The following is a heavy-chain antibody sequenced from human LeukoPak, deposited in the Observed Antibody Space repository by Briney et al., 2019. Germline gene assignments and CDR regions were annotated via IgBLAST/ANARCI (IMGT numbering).Heavy chain of an antibody. CDR3: ARRGYSYGPSKYYFDY. CDR1: GFTFSDYY. D-gene: IGHD5-18*01. CDR2: ISCSGSTI. V-gene: IGHV3-11*04. J-gene: IGHJ4*02. Sequence: YLRLSCAASGFTFSDYYMSWIRQAPGKGLEWVSYISCSGSTIYYADSVKGRFTISRDNAKNSLYLQMNSLRAEDTAVYYCARRGYSYGPSKYYFDYWGQGTLITVSS.